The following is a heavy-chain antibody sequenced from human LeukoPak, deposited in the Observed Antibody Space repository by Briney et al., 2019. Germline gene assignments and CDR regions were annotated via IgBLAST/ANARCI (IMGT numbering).Heavy chain of an antibody. V-gene: IGHV3-21*01. D-gene: IGHD1-1*01. CDR3: ARSAAGTYY. CDR1: GFTFSSYS. Sequence: GGSLRLSCVASGFTFSSYSMNWVRQAPGKGLEWVSSISSSSSYKYYTDSVKGRFTISRDNAKNSLYLQMNSLRAEDMAVYYCARSAAGTYYWGQGTLVTVSS. CDR2: ISSSSSYK. J-gene: IGHJ4*02.